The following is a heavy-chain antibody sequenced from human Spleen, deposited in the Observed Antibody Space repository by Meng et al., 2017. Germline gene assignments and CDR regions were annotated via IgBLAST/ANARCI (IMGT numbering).Heavy chain of an antibody. V-gene: IGHV3-7*01. D-gene: IGHD2-2*01. CDR2: INEDGSEK. CDR1: RFTFSTYW. CDR3: ARSYCSSPSCYDGGMDY. Sequence: GESLKISCAASRFTFSTYWMTWVRQVPGKGLEWVANINEDGSEKYYVDFMKGRLTISRDNAKNSVYLQMNSLRAEDTAVYYCARSYCSSPSCYDGGMDYWGQGTLVTVSS. J-gene: IGHJ4*02.